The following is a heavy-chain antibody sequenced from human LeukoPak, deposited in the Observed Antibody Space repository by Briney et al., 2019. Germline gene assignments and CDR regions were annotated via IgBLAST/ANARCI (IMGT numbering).Heavy chain of an antibody. CDR3: ARQAGWGTGYYYYYYMDV. J-gene: IGHJ6*03. D-gene: IGHD1-1*01. V-gene: IGHV1-8*03. CDR2: MNPNSGNT. CDR1: GGTFTSYD. Sequence: GASVKVSCKASGGTFTSYDINWVRQATGQGLEWMGWMNPNSGNTGYAQKFQGRVTITRNTSISTAYMELSSLRSEDTAVYYCARQAGWGTGYYYYYYMDVWGKGTTVTVSS.